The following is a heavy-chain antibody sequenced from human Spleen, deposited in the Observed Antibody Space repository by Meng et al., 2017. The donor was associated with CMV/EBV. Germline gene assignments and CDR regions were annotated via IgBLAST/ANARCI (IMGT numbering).Heavy chain of an antibody. CDR1: GFTFGGYC. Sequence: GESLKISCAASGFTFGGYCMNWVRQAPGKGLEWVSYISRSGDTVFYADSVKGRFTISRDNAKNSLFLQMNSLRAADTGVYYCARGPASCDSPTCRILDYWGPGTLVTVSS. CDR2: ISRSGDTV. D-gene: IGHD2-21*01. CDR3: ARGPASCDSPTCRILDY. V-gene: IGHV3-48*04. J-gene: IGHJ4*02.